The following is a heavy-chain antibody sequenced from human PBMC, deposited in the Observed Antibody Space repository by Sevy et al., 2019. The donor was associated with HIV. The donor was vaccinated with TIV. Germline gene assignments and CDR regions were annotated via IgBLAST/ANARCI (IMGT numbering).Heavy chain of an antibody. V-gene: IGHV3-7*01. Sequence: GGSLRLSCAASGFTFSSYAMHWVRQAPGKGLEWVANIKLDGSEKYYVDSVKGRFTISRDNAKNSLYLQMNSLRAEDTAVHYCARVGGDSSSWYNYGMDVWGQGTTVTVSS. D-gene: IGHD6-13*01. CDR3: ARVGGDSSSWYNYGMDV. CDR2: IKLDGSEK. CDR1: GFTFSSYA. J-gene: IGHJ6*02.